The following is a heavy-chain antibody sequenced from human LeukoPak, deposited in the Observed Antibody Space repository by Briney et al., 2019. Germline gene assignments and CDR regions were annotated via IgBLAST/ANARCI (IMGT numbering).Heavy chain of an antibody. CDR3: ARSPAAGSITFDY. Sequence: TSETLSLTCTVSGGSISSNNYYWGWIRQPPGKGLEWIGSIYYSGSTYNPSLKSRVTISVDRSKNQFSLKLSSVTAADTAVYYCARSPAAGSITFDYWGQGTLVTVSS. V-gene: IGHV4-39*07. J-gene: IGHJ4*02. D-gene: IGHD6-13*01. CDR2: IYYSGST. CDR1: GGSISSNNYY.